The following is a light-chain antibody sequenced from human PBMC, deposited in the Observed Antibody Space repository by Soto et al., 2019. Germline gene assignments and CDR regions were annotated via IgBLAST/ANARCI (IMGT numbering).Light chain of an antibody. CDR3: SSYAGSSNV. Sequence: LTQPPSASGPPGQSVAISCTGTSSDVGGYNYVSWYQQHPGKAPKLMIYEVNKRPSGVPDRFSGSKSGNTASLTVSGLQAEDEADYYCSSYAGSSNVFGTGTKVTVL. V-gene: IGLV2-8*01. CDR2: EVN. CDR1: SSDVGGYNY. J-gene: IGLJ1*01.